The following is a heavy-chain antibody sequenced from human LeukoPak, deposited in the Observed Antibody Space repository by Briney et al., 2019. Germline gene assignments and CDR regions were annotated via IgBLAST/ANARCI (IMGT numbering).Heavy chain of an antibody. J-gene: IGHJ6*03. Sequence: GGSLRLSCTASGFTFNNYAMSWVRQPPGKGLEWVSSISSSSSYIYYADSVKGRFTISRDNAKNSLYLQMNSLRAEDTAVYYCARDGPTYYYDSSGCYYMDVWGKGTTVTVSS. CDR1: GFTFNNYA. CDR2: ISSSSSYI. CDR3: ARDGPTYYYDSSGCYYMDV. V-gene: IGHV3-21*01. D-gene: IGHD3-22*01.